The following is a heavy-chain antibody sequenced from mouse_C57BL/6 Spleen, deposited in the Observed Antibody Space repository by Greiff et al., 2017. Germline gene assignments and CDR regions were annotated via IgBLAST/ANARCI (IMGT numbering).Heavy chain of an antibody. CDR1: GFTFNTYA. Sequence: EVQLQESGGGLVQPKGSLKLSCAASGFTFNTYAMHWVRQAPGKGLEWVARIRSKSSNYATYYADSVKDRFTISRDDSQSMLYLQMNNLKTEDTAMYYCVREGYGGRSWYFDVWGTGTTVTVSS. J-gene: IGHJ1*03. CDR3: VREGYGGRSWYFDV. D-gene: IGHD2-2*01. CDR2: IRSKSSNYAT. V-gene: IGHV10-3*01.